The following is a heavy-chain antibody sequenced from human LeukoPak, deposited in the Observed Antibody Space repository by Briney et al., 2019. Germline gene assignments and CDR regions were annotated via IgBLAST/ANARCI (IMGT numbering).Heavy chain of an antibody. Sequence: GGSLRLSCAASGFTFSSYAMHWVRQAPGKGLEWVAVISYDGSNKYYADSVKGRFTISRDNSKNTLYLQMNSLRAEDTAVYYCARCITMVRGVLSFWGQGTLVTVSS. J-gene: IGHJ4*02. V-gene: IGHV3-30-3*01. CDR2: ISYDGSNK. CDR1: GFTFSSYA. D-gene: IGHD3-10*01. CDR3: ARCITMVRGVLSF.